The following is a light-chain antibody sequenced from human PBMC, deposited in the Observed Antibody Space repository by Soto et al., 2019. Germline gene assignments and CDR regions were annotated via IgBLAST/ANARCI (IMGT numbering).Light chain of an antibody. Sequence: DIQMTQSPSSLSASGGDRVTITCRASQGISNYLAWYQQIPGKVPKLLISAASTLQSGVPSRFSGSGSGTDFTLTISSQQPEDVATYYCQKYTYVPAFDGGTKVEIK. CDR3: QKYTYVPA. CDR1: QGISNY. J-gene: IGKJ4*01. V-gene: IGKV1-27*01. CDR2: AAS.